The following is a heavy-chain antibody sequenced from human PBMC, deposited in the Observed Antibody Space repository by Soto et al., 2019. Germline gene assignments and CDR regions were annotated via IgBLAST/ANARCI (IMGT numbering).Heavy chain of an antibody. CDR1: GGSMSSYY. CDR3: ARLGGYYQAFDQ. J-gene: IGHJ4*02. CDR2: IYYTGTT. V-gene: IGHV4-59*08. Sequence: ETLSLTCIVSGGSMSSYYWGWFRQPPGKGLEWIGYIYYTGTTTYHPSLKSRVTISIDTSRNQFSLKLNSVTAADTAVYYCARLGGYYQAFDQWGQGSLVTVSS. D-gene: IGHD2-21*02.